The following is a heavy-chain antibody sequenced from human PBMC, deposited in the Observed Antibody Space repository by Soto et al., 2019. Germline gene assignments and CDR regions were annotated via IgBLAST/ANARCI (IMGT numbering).Heavy chain of an antibody. CDR1: GYTFTGYY. D-gene: IGHD6-19*01. CDR2: INPNSGGT. V-gene: IGHV1-2*04. Sequence: ASVKVSCKASGYTFTGYYIHWVRQAPGQGLEWMGWINPNSGGTNYAQKFQGWVTMTRDTSISTAYMELSRLRSDDTAVYYCARVPIAVAGTFGYYGMDVWGQGTTVTVSS. J-gene: IGHJ6*02. CDR3: ARVPIAVAGTFGYYGMDV.